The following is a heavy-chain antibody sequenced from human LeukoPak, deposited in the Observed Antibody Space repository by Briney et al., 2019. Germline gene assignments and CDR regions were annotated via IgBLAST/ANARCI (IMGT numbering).Heavy chain of an antibody. CDR3: ARRLSLTRDGYNHFDY. CDR1: GYSFPSYW. CDR2: IYPGDSDT. D-gene: IGHD5-24*01. Sequence: PGESLKIACKGSGYSFPSYWIGWVRQMPGKGLEWMGIIYPGDSDTRKSPSLQGQVTISVDKSISTAYLQWSSLKASDTAMYYCARRLSLTRDGYNHFDYWGQGTLVTVSS. V-gene: IGHV5-51*01. J-gene: IGHJ4*02.